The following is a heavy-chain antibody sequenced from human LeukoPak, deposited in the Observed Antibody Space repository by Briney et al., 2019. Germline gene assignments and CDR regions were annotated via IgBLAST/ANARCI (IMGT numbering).Heavy chain of an antibody. CDR2: VSYDGSNQ. D-gene: IGHD5-12*01. Sequence: PGGSLRLSCAASGFTFSGYGIHWVRQAPGKGLEWVAVVSYDGSNQYYADSVKGRFTTSRDNSKNTVSPQMNSLRAEDTAVYYCAKRATDDSLDIWGQGTMVTVSS. V-gene: IGHV3-30*18. J-gene: IGHJ3*02. CDR1: GFTFSGYG. CDR3: AKRATDDSLDI.